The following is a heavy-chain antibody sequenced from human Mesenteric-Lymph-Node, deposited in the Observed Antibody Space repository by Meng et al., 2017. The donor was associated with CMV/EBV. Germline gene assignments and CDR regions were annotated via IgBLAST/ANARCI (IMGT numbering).Heavy chain of an antibody. J-gene: IGHJ4*02. Sequence: GESLKISCAASGFTFSSYAMHWVRQAPGKGLEWVAFIRYEGNNKYYADSVKGRFTISRDNSKNTVHLQMNSLRAEDTAVYYCAKDEYEGAFDYWGQGTLVTVSS. CDR3: AKDEYEGAFDY. CDR2: IRYEGNNK. V-gene: IGHV3-30*02. D-gene: IGHD6-6*01. CDR1: GFTFSSYA.